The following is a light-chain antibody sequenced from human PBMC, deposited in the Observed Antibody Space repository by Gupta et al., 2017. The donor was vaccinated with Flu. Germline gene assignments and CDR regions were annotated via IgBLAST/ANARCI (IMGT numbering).Light chain of an antibody. CDR3: QSYDSSLSGPKV. Sequence: QSVLTQPPPVSGAPGQRVPISCTGSSSNIGAGYDVHWYQQLPGTAPKLLIYGNSNRPSGVPDRFSGSKSGTSASLAITGLQAEDEADYYCQSYDSSLSGPKVFGTGTKVTVL. CDR2: GNS. CDR1: SSNIGAGYD. J-gene: IGLJ1*01. V-gene: IGLV1-40*01.